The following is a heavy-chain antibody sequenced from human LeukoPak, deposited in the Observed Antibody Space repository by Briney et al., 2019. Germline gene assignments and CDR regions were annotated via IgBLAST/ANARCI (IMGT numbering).Heavy chain of an antibody. CDR1: GYTFIAYY. V-gene: IGHV1-2*02. CDR2: INPSSGGT. J-gene: IGHJ4*02. CDR3: ANANFDS. Sequence: ASVKVSCRASGYTFIAYYMRWVRQASGQGLEWMGWINPSSGGTNYAQKFQGRVTMTRDTSISTAYMELSRLRSDDTAVYYCANANFDSWGQGTLVTVSS.